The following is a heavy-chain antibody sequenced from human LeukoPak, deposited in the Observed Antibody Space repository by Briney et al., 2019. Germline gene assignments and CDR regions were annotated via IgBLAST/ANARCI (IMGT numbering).Heavy chain of an antibody. CDR1: GFTFSNYA. Sequence: GGSLRLSCAASGFTFSNYAMHWVRQAPGKGLEWVAVTSYDGSNKYYADSVKGRFTISRDNVENSLYLQMNSLRDEDTAVYYCARVAAGYSVNYFDYWGQGTLVTVSS. D-gene: IGHD4-23*01. V-gene: IGHV3-30-3*01. CDR2: TSYDGSNK. J-gene: IGHJ4*02. CDR3: ARVAAGYSVNYFDY.